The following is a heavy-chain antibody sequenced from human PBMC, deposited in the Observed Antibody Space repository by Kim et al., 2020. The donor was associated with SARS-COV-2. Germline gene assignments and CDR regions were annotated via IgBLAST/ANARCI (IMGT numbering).Heavy chain of an antibody. CDR2: INHSGST. J-gene: IGHJ5*02. CDR1: GGSFSGYY. V-gene: IGHV4-34*01. D-gene: IGHD6-6*01. Sequence: SETLSLTCAVYGGSFSGYYWTWIRQTPGKGLEWIGEINHSGSTNYNPSLKSRVTTSVDTSKNQFSLKLSSVTAADTAVVYCSRVPVWYSSSSGWCVPWG. CDR3: SRVPVWYSSSSGWCVP.